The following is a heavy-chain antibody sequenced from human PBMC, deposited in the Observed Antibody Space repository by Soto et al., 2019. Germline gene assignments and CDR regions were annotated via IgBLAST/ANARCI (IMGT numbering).Heavy chain of an antibody. CDR2: IYWNDDR. D-gene: IGHD3-16*01. J-gene: IGHJ6*02. V-gene: IGHV2-5*01. CDR1: GISLSTGGVG. CDR3: AHTTTTFIQESPSLPYVMGV. Sequence: SGPTLVNPTQTLTLTCTFSGISLSTGGVGVGWIRQPPGKALEWLTLIYWNDDRRYSPSLKSRLTITKDTSKNQVVLTMTNLDPVDTGTYYCAHTTTTFIQESPSLPYVMGVWGQGTTVTGS.